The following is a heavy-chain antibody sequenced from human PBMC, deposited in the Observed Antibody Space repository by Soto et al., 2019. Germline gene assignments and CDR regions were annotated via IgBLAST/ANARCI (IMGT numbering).Heavy chain of an antibody. CDR1: GFTFSSYG. CDR3: AKEYVGFLGYYYYGMDV. Sequence: PGGSLRPSCAASGFTFSSYGMHWVRQAPGKGLEWVAVISYDGSNKYYADSVKGRFTISRDNSKNTLYLQMNSLRAEDTAVYYCAKEYVGFLGYYYYGMDVWGQGTTVTVSS. J-gene: IGHJ6*02. CDR2: ISYDGSNK. D-gene: IGHD1-26*01. V-gene: IGHV3-30*18.